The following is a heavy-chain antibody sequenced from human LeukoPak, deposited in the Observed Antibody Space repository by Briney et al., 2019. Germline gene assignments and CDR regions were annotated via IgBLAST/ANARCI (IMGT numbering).Heavy chain of an antibody. CDR3: ARDVGYCSSTSCYYYYYYMDV. Sequence: SETLSLTCTVSGGSISSYYWSWIRQPAGKGLEWIGRIYTSGSTNYNPSLKSRVTMSVDTSRNQFSLKLSSVTAADTAVYYCARDVGYCSSTSCYYYYYYMDVWGQGTLVTVSS. CDR2: IYTSGST. V-gene: IGHV4-4*07. D-gene: IGHD2-2*01. CDR1: GGSISSYY. J-gene: IGHJ6*03.